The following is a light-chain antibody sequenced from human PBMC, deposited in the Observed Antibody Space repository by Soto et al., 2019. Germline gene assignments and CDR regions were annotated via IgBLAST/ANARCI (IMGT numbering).Light chain of an antibody. CDR3: QQYGSSRFA. V-gene: IGKV3-20*01. CDR1: QSVSSSY. J-gene: IGKJ3*01. Sequence: EIVLTQSPGTLSLSPGERATLSCRASQSVSSSYLAWYQQKPGQAPRLLIYGASSRATGIPDRFSCSGSGTDFTLTISRLEPEDVAVYYCQQYGSSRFAFGPGTKVDIK. CDR2: GAS.